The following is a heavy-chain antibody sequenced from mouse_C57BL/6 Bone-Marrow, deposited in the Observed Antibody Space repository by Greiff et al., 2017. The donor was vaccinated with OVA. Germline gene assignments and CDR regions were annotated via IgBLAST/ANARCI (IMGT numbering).Heavy chain of an antibody. CDR2: IYPGDGDI. CDR3: ARGAY. Sequence: VQRVESGAELVKPGASVKISCKASGYAFSHYWMNWVKQRPGKGLEWIGQIYPGDGDINYNGKFKGKATLTADKSSSTAYMQYSSLTSEDSAVCDCARGAYWGQGTTLTVSS. V-gene: IGHV1-80*01. CDR1: GYAFSHYW. J-gene: IGHJ2*01.